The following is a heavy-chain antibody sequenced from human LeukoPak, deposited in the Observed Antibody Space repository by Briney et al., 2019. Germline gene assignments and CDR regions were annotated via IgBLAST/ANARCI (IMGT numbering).Heavy chain of an antibody. CDR3: ARDLPNSSGFWGAFDI. CDR1: GGSFSGYY. J-gene: IGHJ3*02. CDR2: INHSGST. Sequence: SETLSLTCAVYGGSFSGYYWSWIRQPPGKGLEWIGEINHSGSTNYNPSLKSRVTISVDTSKNQSSLKLSSVTAADTAVYYCARDLPNSSGFWGAFDIWGQGTMVTVSS. D-gene: IGHD3-22*01. V-gene: IGHV4-34*01.